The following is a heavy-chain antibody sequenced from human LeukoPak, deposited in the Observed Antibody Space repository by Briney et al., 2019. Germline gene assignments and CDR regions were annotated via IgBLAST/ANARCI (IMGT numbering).Heavy chain of an antibody. J-gene: IGHJ4*02. CDR1: GFTFSSYA. CDR3: AKDHGSSDWYYFDY. CDR2: IHYDGSNN. V-gene: IGHV3-30*02. D-gene: IGHD6-13*01. Sequence: GGSLRLSCTASGFTFSSYAMHWVRQAPGKGLEWVAFIHYDGSNNYYADSVKGRFTISRDNSKNTLYLQMNTLRADDTAVYYCAKDHGSSDWYYFDYWGQGTLVTVSS.